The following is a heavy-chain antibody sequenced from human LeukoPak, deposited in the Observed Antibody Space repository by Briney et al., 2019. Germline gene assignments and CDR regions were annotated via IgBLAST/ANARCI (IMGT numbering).Heavy chain of an antibody. V-gene: IGHV3-21*05. CDR1: GFTFSSYS. CDR2: ISSSSSYT. D-gene: IGHD3-22*01. Sequence: GGSLRLSCAASGFTFSSYSMNWVRQAPGKGLEWVSYISSSSSYTNYADSVKGRFTISRDNAKNSLYLQMNSLRAEDTAVYYCARGVTTVDYWGQGTLVTVSS. CDR3: ARGVTTVDY. J-gene: IGHJ4*02.